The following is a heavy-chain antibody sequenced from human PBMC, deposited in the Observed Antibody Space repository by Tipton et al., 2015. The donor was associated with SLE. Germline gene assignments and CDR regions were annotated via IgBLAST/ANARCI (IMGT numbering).Heavy chain of an antibody. CDR3: ATALAAAGTYAFDI. Sequence: TLSLTCTVSGGSISSYYWSWIRQPPGKGLEWIGYIYYSGSTNYNPSPKSRVTISVDTSKNQFSLKLSSVTAADTAVYYCATALAAAGTYAFDIWGQGTMVTVSS. CDR2: IYYSGST. D-gene: IGHD6-13*01. V-gene: IGHV4-59*08. CDR1: GGSISSYY. J-gene: IGHJ3*02.